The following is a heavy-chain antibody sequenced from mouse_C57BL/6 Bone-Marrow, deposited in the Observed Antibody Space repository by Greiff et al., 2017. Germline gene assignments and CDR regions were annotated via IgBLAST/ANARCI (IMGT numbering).Heavy chain of an antibody. J-gene: IGHJ2*01. Sequence: EVKVEESGEGLVKPGGSLKLSCAASGFTFSSYAMSWVRQTPEKRLEWVAYISSGGDYIYYADTVKGRFTISRDNARNTLYLQMGSLKSEDTAMYYCTRGIFDYWGRGTTLTVSS. V-gene: IGHV5-9-1*02. CDR2: ISSGGDYI. CDR1: GFTFSSYA. CDR3: TRGIFDY.